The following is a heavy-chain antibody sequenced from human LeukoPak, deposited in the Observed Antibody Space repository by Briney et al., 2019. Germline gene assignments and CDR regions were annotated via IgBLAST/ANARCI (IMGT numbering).Heavy chain of an antibody. CDR1: GGTFSSYA. Sequence: SVKVSCKASGGTFSSYAISWVRQAPGQGLEWMGRIIPTLGIANYAQKFQGRVTITADKSTSTAYMELSSLRSEDTAVYYCARGHSQDYGENYYYGMDVWGQGTTVTVSS. CDR2: IIPTLGIA. D-gene: IGHD4-17*01. CDR3: ARGHSQDYGENYYYGMDV. V-gene: IGHV1-69*04. J-gene: IGHJ6*02.